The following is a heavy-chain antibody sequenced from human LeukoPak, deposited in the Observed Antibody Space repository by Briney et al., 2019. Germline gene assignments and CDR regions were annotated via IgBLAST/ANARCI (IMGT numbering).Heavy chain of an antibody. CDR2: ISYDGSNK. V-gene: IGHV3-30-3*01. CDR1: GFIFSNYN. Sequence: GGSLRLSCAASGFIFSNYNMHWVRQAPGKGLEWVAFISYDGSNKHYADSVKGRFTISRDNSKNTLYLQMNSLRAEDTAVYYCVRGDCSGGTCYDDYWGQGTLVTVSS. J-gene: IGHJ4*02. D-gene: IGHD2-15*01. CDR3: VRGDCSGGTCYDDY.